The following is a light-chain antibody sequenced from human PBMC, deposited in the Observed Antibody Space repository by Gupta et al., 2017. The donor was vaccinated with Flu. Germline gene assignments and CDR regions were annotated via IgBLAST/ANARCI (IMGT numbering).Light chain of an antibody. CDR2: WAS. J-gene: IGKJ1*01. V-gene: IGKV4-1*01. Sequence: SLGERATINCKSSQNVLYISNNKNYLAWYQQKPGQPPRLLISWASTRESGVPDRFSGSGSETDFTLTISSLQAEDVAVYYCQQYYTTPWTFGQGTSVEIK. CDR1: QNVLYISNNKNY. CDR3: QQYYTTPWT.